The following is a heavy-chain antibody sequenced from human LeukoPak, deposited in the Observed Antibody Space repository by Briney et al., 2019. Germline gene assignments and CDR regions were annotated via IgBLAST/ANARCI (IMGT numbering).Heavy chain of an antibody. CDR1: GFTFTKYY. CDR2: INPSGDSA. CDR3: ARDSKMEAAYYYYGMDV. V-gene: IGHV1-46*01. J-gene: IGHJ6*02. D-gene: IGHD5-24*01. Sequence: ASVKISCKASGFTFTKYYIHWVRQAPGQGLEWMGIINPSGDSATYTQKFQGRVTMTRDTSTSTAYMELSSLRSEDTAVYYCARDSKMEAAYYYYGMDVWGQGTTVTVSS.